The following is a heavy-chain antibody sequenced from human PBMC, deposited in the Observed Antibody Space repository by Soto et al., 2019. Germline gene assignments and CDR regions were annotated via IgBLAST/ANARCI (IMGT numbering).Heavy chain of an antibody. J-gene: IGHJ4*02. D-gene: IGHD6-13*01. V-gene: IGHV4-59*01. Sequence: SETLSLTCTVSGGSISSNYWTWIRQPPGKGLEWIVYVYNSGSTNYNPSLKSRVTISEDTSKSQFSLKVNSMTAADTAVYDCARYRREAVAGYTLDNWGQGILVTVSS. CDR3: ARYRREAVAGYTLDN. CDR2: VYNSGST. CDR1: GGSISSNY.